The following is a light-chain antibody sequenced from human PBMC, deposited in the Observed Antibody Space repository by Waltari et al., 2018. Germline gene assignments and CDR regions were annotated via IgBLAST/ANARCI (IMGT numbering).Light chain of an antibody. J-gene: IGKJ2*01. V-gene: IGKV3-15*01. Sequence: EIVMTQSPATLSVSPGERATLSCRASPSVSSNLAWYQQKPGQAPRLLIYGASTRATGIPARFSGSGSGTEFTLTISSLQSEDFAVYDCQQYNNWPLYTFGQGTKLEIK. CDR3: QQYNNWPLYT. CDR1: PSVSSN. CDR2: GAS.